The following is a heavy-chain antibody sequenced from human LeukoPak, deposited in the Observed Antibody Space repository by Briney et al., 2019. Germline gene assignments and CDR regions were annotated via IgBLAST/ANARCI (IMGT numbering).Heavy chain of an antibody. J-gene: IGHJ3*02. CDR1: GFTFSSYA. CDR3: AKAYCSGGSCYRPPYDAFDI. V-gene: IGHV3-23*01. Sequence: PGGSLRLSCAVSGFTFSSYAMSWVRQAPGKGLEWVSAISGNGGSTYYADSVKGRFTISRDNSKNTLYLQMNSLRAEDTAVYYCAKAYCSGGSCYRPPYDAFDIWGQGTMVTVSS. CDR2: ISGNGGST. D-gene: IGHD2-15*01.